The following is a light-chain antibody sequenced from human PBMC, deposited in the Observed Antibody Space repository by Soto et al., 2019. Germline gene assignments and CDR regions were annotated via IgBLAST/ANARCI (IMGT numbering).Light chain of an antibody. V-gene: IGKV3-20*01. CDR3: QQYGSSPIT. CDR2: GAS. CDR1: ESVSSSY. Sequence: EIVLTQSPGTLSLSPGDRATLSCRATESVSSSYLAWYQQKPGQAPRLLIYGASSRATGIPDRFSVSGSGTDFTLTISRLQPEDFAVYYCQQYGSSPITFGQGTRLEIK. J-gene: IGKJ5*01.